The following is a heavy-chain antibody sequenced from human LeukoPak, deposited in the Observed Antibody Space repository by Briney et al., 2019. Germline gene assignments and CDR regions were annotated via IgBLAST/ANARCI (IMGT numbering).Heavy chain of an antibody. D-gene: IGHD2-15*01. J-gene: IGHJ5*02. V-gene: IGHV1-46*01. Sequence: AASVKVSCKASGYTFTSYYMHWVRQAPGQGLEWMGIINPSGGSTSYAQKFQGRVTMTRDTSTSTVYMELSSLRSEDTAVYYCARDYCSGGSCFNWFDPWGQGTLVTVSS. CDR3: ARDYCSGGSCFNWFDP. CDR2: INPSGGST. CDR1: GYTFTSYY.